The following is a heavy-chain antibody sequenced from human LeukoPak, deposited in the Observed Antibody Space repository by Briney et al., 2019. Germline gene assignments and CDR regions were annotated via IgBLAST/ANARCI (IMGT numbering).Heavy chain of an antibody. CDR1: GFTFDDYA. V-gene: IGHV3-9*01. D-gene: IGHD1-26*01. Sequence: GGSLRLSCAASGFTFDDYAMHWVRQAPGKGLEWVSGISWNSGSIGYADSVKGRFTISRDNAKNSLYLQMNSLRAEDTALYYCAKDSGFIVGATFDYWGQGTLVTVSS. J-gene: IGHJ4*02. CDR3: AKDSGFIVGATFDY. CDR2: ISWNSGSI.